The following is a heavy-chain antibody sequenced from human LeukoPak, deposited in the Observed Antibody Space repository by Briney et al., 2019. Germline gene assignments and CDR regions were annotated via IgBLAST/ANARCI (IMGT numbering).Heavy chain of an antibody. CDR3: ARGEYSSSEFAY. V-gene: IGHV1-8*03. Sequence: ASVKVSCKASGFTFTSSAMQWVRQARGQRLEWMGWMNPNSGNTGYAQKFQGRVTITRNTSISTAYMELSSLRSEDTAVYYCARGEYSSSEFAYWGQGTLVTVSS. J-gene: IGHJ4*02. CDR1: GFTFTSSA. D-gene: IGHD6-6*01. CDR2: MNPNSGNT.